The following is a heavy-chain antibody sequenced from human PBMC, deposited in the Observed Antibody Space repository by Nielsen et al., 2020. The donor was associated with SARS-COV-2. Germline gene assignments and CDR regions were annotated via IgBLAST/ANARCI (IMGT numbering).Heavy chain of an antibody. CDR1: GFSFDDDG. CDR3: ARGYLAAPYYYGMDV. V-gene: IGHV3-20*04. CDR2: INWNGGRT. J-gene: IGHJ6*02. Sequence: GGSLRLSCAASGFSFDDDGMSWVRQVPGRGLEWVSGINWNGGRTGYADSVRGRFTISRDNAQSSLYLQMNSLTVEDTALYYCARGYLAAPYYYGMDVWGQGTKVTVSS. D-gene: IGHD6-13*01.